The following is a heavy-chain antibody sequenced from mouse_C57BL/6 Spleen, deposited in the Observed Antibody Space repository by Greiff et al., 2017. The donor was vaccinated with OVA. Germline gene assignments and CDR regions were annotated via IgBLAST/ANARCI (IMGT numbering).Heavy chain of an antibody. J-gene: IGHJ3*01. D-gene: IGHD3-2*02. CDR1: GYTFTSYW. Sequence: QVQLKQPGAELVKPGASVKLSCKASGYTFTSYWMHWVKQRPGQGLEWIGMIHPNSGSTNYNEKFKSKATLTVVKSSSTAYMQLSSLTSEDSAVYYCARSDSSGYPFAYWGQGTLVTVSA. V-gene: IGHV1-64*01. CDR3: ARSDSSGYPFAY. CDR2: IHPNSGST.